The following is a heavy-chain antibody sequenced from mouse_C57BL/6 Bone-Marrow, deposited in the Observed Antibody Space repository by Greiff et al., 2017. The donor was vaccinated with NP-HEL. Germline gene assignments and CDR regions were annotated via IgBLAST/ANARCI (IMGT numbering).Heavy chain of an antibody. CDR1: GFTFNTYA. Sequence: EVQLVESGGGLVQPKGSLKLSCAASGFTFNTYAMHWVRQAPGKGLEWVARIRSKSSNSATYYADSVKDRFTISRDDSQSMLYLQMNNLKTEDTAMYYCVRDGYLDYWGQGTTLTVSS. J-gene: IGHJ2*01. V-gene: IGHV10-3*01. CDR2: IRSKSSNSAT. CDR3: VRDGYLDY.